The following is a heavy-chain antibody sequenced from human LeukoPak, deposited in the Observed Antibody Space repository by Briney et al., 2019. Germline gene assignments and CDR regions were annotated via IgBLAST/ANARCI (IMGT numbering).Heavy chain of an antibody. Sequence: ASVKVSCKASGYTFTGYYMHWVRQARGQGLEWMGWINPNSGGTNYAQKFQGRVTMTRDTSISTAYMELSRLRSDDTAVYYCARDNGRYSYGSYYFDYWGQGTLVTVSS. CDR1: GYTFTGYY. J-gene: IGHJ4*02. V-gene: IGHV1-2*02. CDR2: INPNSGGT. CDR3: ARDNGRYSYGSYYFDY. D-gene: IGHD5-18*01.